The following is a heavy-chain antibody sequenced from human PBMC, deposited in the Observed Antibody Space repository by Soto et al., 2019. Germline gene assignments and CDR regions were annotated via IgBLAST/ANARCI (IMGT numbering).Heavy chain of an antibody. Sequence: QPPGKGLEWIGSIYYSGSTYYNPSLKSRVTISVDTSKNQFSLKLSSVTAADTAVYYCARRLLVGDDAFDIWGQGTMVTAS. J-gene: IGHJ3*02. D-gene: IGHD3-16*01. CDR2: IYYSGST. V-gene: IGHV4-39*01. CDR3: ARRLLVGDDAFDI.